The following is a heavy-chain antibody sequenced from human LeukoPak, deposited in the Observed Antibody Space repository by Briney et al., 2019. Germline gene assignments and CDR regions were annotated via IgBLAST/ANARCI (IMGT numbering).Heavy chain of an antibody. CDR3: TRLGIAPRDFDY. CDR2: ISSSSSYI. CDR1: GFTFSSYG. J-gene: IGHJ4*02. V-gene: IGHV3-21*04. D-gene: IGHD6-6*01. Sequence: PGGTLRLSCAASGFTFSSYGMSWVRQAPGKGLEWVSSISSSSSYIYYADSVKGRFTISRDNAKNSLYLQMNSLKIEDTAVYYCTRLGIAPRDFDYWGQGTLVTVSS.